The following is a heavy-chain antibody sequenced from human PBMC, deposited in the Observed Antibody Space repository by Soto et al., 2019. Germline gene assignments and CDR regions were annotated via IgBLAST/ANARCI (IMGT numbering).Heavy chain of an antibody. CDR3: AREQSYSSGWYWFDP. D-gene: IGHD6-19*01. CDR1: GYTFTSYG. J-gene: IGHJ5*02. Sequence: ASVKVSCKASGYTFTSYGISWVRQAPGQGLEWMGWISAYNGNTNYAQKLQGRVTMTTDTSTSTAYMELRGLRSDDTAVYYCAREQSYSSGWYWFDPWGQGTLVTVSS. CDR2: ISAYNGNT. V-gene: IGHV1-18*01.